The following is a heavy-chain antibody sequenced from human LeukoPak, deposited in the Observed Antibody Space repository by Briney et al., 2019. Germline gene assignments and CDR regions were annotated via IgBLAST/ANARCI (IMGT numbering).Heavy chain of an antibody. Sequence: GGSLRLSCAASGFTFSSYAMSWVRQAPGKGLEWVSAISGSGGSTYYADSVKGRFTISRDNSKNTLYLQMNSLRAEDTAVYYCARGPYYDSSGYTLNGFDYWGQGTLVTVSS. D-gene: IGHD3-22*01. CDR1: GFTFSSYA. J-gene: IGHJ4*02. V-gene: IGHV3-23*01. CDR3: ARGPYYDSSGYTLNGFDY. CDR2: ISGSGGST.